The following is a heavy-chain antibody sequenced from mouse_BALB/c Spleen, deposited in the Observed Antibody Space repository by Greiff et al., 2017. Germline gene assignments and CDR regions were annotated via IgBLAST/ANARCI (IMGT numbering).Heavy chain of an antibody. CDR3: ARSQPYGNYSSDS. CDR2: IAPGSGST. Sequence: DLVKPGASVKLSCKASGYTFTSYWINWIKQRPGQGLEWIGRIAPGSGSTYYNEMFKGKATLTVDTSSSTAYIQLSSLSSEDSAVYFCARSQPYGNYSSDSWGDGTTLTVSS. V-gene: IGHV1S41*01. J-gene: IGHJ2*01. CDR1: GYTFTSYW. D-gene: IGHD2-10*02.